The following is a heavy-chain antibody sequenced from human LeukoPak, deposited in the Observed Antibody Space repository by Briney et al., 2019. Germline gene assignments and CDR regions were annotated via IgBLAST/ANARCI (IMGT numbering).Heavy chain of an antibody. V-gene: IGHV3-30*18. CDR2: ISYDGSNK. Sequence: GGSLRLSCAASRFTFSSYGMHWVRQAPGKGLEWVALISYDGSNKYYADSVKGRFTISRDNSKNTLHLQMNSLRAEDTAVYYCAKGELGLWFDYWGQGTLVTVSS. CDR1: RFTFSSYG. J-gene: IGHJ4*02. D-gene: IGHD5-18*01. CDR3: AKGELGLWFDY.